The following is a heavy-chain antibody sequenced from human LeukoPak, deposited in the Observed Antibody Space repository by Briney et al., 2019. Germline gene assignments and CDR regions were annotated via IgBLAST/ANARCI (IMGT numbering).Heavy chain of an antibody. CDR1: GFTFSNAW. CDR3: TTLAYAASTNPDY. D-gene: IGHD1-26*01. CDR2: IKSKTDGGTT. J-gene: IGHJ4*02. V-gene: IGHV3-15*01. Sequence: PGGSLRLSCAASGFTFSNAWMNWVRQAPGKGLEWVGRIKSKTDGGTTDYAAPVKCRFTISRDDSKNTLYLQMNSLKTEDTAVYYCTTLAYAASTNPDYWGQGTLVTVSS.